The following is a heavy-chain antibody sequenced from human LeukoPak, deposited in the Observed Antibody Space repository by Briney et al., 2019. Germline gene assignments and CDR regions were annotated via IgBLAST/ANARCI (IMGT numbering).Heavy chain of an antibody. Sequence: PGGSLRLSCAASGFTLSSYAVSWVRQAPGKGLEWVSAISAGGGSTSYADSVKGRFTISRDNSKNTLYLQMNSLRAEDTAVYYCAKAMVRGVIISNFDYWGQGTLVTVSS. CDR3: AKAMVRGVIISNFDY. CDR2: ISAGGGST. V-gene: IGHV3-23*01. J-gene: IGHJ4*02. CDR1: GFTLSSYA. D-gene: IGHD3-10*01.